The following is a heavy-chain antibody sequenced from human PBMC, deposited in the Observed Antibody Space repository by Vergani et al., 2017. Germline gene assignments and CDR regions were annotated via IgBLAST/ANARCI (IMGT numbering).Heavy chain of an antibody. CDR2: IHNRGKT. CDR3: ARGSRAAGYSGPDS. Sequence: QVRLEESGPGLVKPSETLSLTCSVSGHSIGSGFYWAWIRQSPGEGLQWLTSIHNRGKTYHNPSLKSRVSVSLDTSKNRFSLNLTSVTATDTAVYYCARGSRAAGYSGPDSWGQGTRVTVSS. V-gene: IGHV4-38-2*02. D-gene: IGHD6-13*01. J-gene: IGHJ4*02. CDR1: GHSIGSGFY.